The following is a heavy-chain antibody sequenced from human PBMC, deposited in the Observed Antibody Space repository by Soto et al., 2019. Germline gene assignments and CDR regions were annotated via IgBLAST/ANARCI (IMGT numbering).Heavy chain of an antibody. CDR1: GGSINNNGYF. V-gene: IGHV4-30-4*01. CDR3: ARGPSGDKVDY. J-gene: IGHJ4*02. Sequence: QVQLQESGPGVVEPSQTLSLTCTVSGGSINNNGYFWSWIRQPPGSGLEWIGNIYNSGSSYSNPSPKSRLTISVDTSKNQFSLKLSSVTAADTAVYYCARGPSGDKVDYWGQGTLVTVSS. D-gene: IGHD1-26*01. CDR2: IYNSGSS.